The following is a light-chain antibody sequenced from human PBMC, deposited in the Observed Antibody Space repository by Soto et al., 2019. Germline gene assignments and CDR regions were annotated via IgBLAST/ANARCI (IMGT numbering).Light chain of an antibody. J-gene: IGKJ3*01. CDR3: QQVDSFPFT. CDR2: AAS. CDR1: QDISTW. V-gene: IGKV1-12*01. Sequence: DIQMTQSPSSVSASVGDRVTITCRTSQDISTWLAWYQQKSGKAPKLLVYAASSLQGGVPSRFSGSGSGTDFTLTINSLQPEDFATYFCQQVDSFPFTFGPGTRVDIK.